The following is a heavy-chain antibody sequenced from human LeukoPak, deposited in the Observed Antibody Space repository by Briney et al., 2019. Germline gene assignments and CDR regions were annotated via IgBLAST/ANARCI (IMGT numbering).Heavy chain of an antibody. CDR3: ARVRESSPDAFDI. CDR1: GGSISSGGYY. CDR2: IYHSGST. D-gene: IGHD1-26*01. V-gene: IGHV4-30-2*01. J-gene: IGHJ3*02. Sequence: PSQTLSLTCTVSGGSISSGGYYWSWIRQPPGKGLEWIGYIYHSGSTYYNPSLKSRVTISVDTSKNQFSLKLSSVTAADTAVYYCARVRESSPDAFDIWGQGTMVTVSS.